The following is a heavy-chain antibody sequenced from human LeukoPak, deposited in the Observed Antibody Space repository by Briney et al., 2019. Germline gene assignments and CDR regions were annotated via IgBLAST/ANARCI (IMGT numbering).Heavy chain of an antibody. J-gene: IGHJ4*02. CDR2: IYYSGST. CDR1: GGSISSSSYY. Sequence: PSETLSLTCTVSGGSISSSSYYWGWIRQPPGKGLEWIGSIYYSGSTYYNPSLKSRVTIPVDTSKNQFSLKLSSVTAADTAVYYCARYDSSGYLPVYYFDYWGQGTLVTVSS. D-gene: IGHD3-22*01. V-gene: IGHV4-39*01. CDR3: ARYDSSGYLPVYYFDY.